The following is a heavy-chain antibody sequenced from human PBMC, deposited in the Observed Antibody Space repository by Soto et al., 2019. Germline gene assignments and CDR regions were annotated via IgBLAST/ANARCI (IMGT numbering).Heavy chain of an antibody. CDR3: ARELASGTSYRPFYFDY. V-gene: IGHV3-21*01. D-gene: IGHD1-26*01. Sequence: GGSLRLSCAASGFTFSSYSMNWVRQAPGKGLEWVSSISSSSSYIYYADSVKGRFTISRDNAKNSLYLQMNSLRAEDTAVYYCARELASGTSYRPFYFDYWGQGTLVTVSS. J-gene: IGHJ4*02. CDR2: ISSSSSYI. CDR1: GFTFSSYS.